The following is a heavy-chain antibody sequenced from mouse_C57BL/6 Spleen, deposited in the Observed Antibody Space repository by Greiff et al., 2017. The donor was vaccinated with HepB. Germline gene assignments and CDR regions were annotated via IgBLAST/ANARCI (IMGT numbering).Heavy chain of an antibody. D-gene: IGHD1-1*01. CDR2: IYPRSGNT. Sequence: QVQLKESGAELARPGASVKLSCKASGYTFTSYGISWVKQRTGQGLEWIGEIYPRSGNTYYNEKFKGKATLTADKSSSTAYMELRSLTSEDSAVYFCARENSITTAGSYWGQGTTLTVSS. V-gene: IGHV1-81*01. CDR1: GYTFTSYG. CDR3: ARENSITTAGSY. J-gene: IGHJ2*01.